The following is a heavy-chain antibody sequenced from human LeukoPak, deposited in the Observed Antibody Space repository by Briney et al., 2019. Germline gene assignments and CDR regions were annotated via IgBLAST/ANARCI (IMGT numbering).Heavy chain of an antibody. V-gene: IGHV1-18*01. CDR1: GYSFTSYG. Sequence: ASVKVSCKASGYSFTSYGISWVRQAPGQGLEWMEWISAYNGNTNYAQKLQGRVTMTTDTSTSIAYMELRSLISDDTAVYSCARGPAPRFYGSWSLRVFDPWGQGTLVTVSS. CDR2: ISAYNGNT. CDR3: ARGPAPRFYGSWSLRVFDP. D-gene: IGHD3-10*01. J-gene: IGHJ5*02.